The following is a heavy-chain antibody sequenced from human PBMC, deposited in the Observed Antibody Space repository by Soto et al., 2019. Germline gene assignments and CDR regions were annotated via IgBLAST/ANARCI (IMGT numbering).Heavy chain of an antibody. J-gene: IGHJ4*02. Sequence: PSETMSLTCTVSGGSISSGGYYWSWIRKHPGKGLEWIGYIYYSGSTYYNPSLKSRVTISVDTSKNQFSLKLSSVTAADTAVYYCARTHLGYCSGGSCYPGYYFDYWGQGTLVTVSS. D-gene: IGHD2-15*01. CDR1: GGSISSGGYY. CDR3: ARTHLGYCSGGSCYPGYYFDY. V-gene: IGHV4-31*03. CDR2: IYYSGST.